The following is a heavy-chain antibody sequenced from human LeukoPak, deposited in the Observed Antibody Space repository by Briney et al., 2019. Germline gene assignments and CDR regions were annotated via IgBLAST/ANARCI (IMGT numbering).Heavy chain of an antibody. CDR3: ARLFSQYGMDV. V-gene: IGHV4-59*08. J-gene: IGHJ6*02. CDR2: IYYSGST. D-gene: IGHD2-21*01. Sequence: KSSETLSLTCAVYGGSISSYYWSWIRQPPGKGLEWIGYIYYSGSTNYNPSLKSRVTISVDTSKNQFSLKLSSVTAADTAVYYCARLFSQYGMDVWGQGTTVTVSS. CDR1: GGSISSYY.